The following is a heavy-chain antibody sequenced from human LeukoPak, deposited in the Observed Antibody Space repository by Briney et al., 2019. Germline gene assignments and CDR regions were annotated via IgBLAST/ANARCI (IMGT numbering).Heavy chain of an antibody. CDR1: GFTFSSYW. CDR3: ARGQIGVAGLDC. J-gene: IGHJ4*02. V-gene: IGHV3-74*01. Sequence: GGSLRLSCAASGFTFSSYWMNWVRQAPGKGLVWVSRIASDGSSTTYADSVKGRFTISRDNSKNTMYLQMNSLRVEDTALYYCARGQIGVAGLDCWGQGTLVTVSS. D-gene: IGHD6-19*01. CDR2: IASDGSST.